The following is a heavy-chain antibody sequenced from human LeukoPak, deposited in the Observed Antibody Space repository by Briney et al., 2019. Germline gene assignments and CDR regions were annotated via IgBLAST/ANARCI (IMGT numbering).Heavy chain of an antibody. D-gene: IGHD7-27*01. Sequence: GGSLRLSCAAYGFTFSSYAMHWVRQAPGKGMEWEAVISYDGSNKYYADSVKGRFTISRDNSKNTLYLQMNSLRAEDTAVYYCARDWGGANWGHFDYWGQGTLVTVSS. CDR1: GFTFSSYA. J-gene: IGHJ4*02. CDR2: ISYDGSNK. V-gene: IGHV3-30-3*01. CDR3: ARDWGGANWGHFDY.